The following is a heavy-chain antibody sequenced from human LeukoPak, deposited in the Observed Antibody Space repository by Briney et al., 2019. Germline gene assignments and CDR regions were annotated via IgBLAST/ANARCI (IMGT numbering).Heavy chain of an antibody. Sequence: SETLSLTCTVSGGSISSYYWSWIRQPPGKGLEWIGYIYYSGGTHYNPSLKSRVTLSVDRSKNQFSLKLTSVTAADTAVYYCANRGSIADWYFDLWGRGTLVTVSS. V-gene: IGHV4-59*01. CDR2: IYYSGGT. D-gene: IGHD6-6*01. J-gene: IGHJ2*01. CDR3: ANRGSIADWYFDL. CDR1: GGSISSYY.